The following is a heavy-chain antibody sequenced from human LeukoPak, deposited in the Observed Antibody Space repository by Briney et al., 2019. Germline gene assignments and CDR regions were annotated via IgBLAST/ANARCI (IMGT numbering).Heavy chain of an antibody. V-gene: IGHV4-59*01. CDR2: IYYRGST. CDR3: ARDWIYYDSSAYPDY. CDR1: GGPLTSYY. Sequence: SETLSLTCAVSGGPLTSYYWTWIQQPPGKGLEWIGFIYYRGSTNYNPSLESRVTISIDTSKNRFSLKLSSVTAADTAVYYCARDWIYYDSSAYPDYWGQGTLVTVSS. D-gene: IGHD3-22*01. J-gene: IGHJ4*02.